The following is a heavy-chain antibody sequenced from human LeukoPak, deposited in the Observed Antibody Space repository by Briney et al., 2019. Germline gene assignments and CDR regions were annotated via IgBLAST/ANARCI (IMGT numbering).Heavy chain of an antibody. CDR2: IYSGGST. V-gene: IGHV3-66*01. D-gene: IGHD4-17*01. CDR3: ASGHDYGDSRLDY. Sequence: GGSLRLSCAASGFTFSNYAMTWVRQAPGKGLEWVSVIYSGGSTYYADSVKGRFTISRDNSKNTLYLQMNSLRAEDTAVYYCASGHDYGDSRLDYWGQGTLVTVSS. J-gene: IGHJ4*02. CDR1: GFTFSNYA.